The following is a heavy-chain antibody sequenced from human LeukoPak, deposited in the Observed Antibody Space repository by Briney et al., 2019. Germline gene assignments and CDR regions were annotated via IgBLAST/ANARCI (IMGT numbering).Heavy chain of an antibody. V-gene: IGHV4-34*01. D-gene: IGHD6-13*01. J-gene: IGHJ4*02. CDR2: IHYTGGT. Sequence: SETLSLTCAVYGGSISGYYRSWIRQPPGKGLEWVGEIHYTGGTSYNPSLKSRVTISVDTSKNQFSLKLSSVTAADTAVYYCARRRIAAAVGYFDYWGQGTLVTVSS. CDR1: GGSISGYY. CDR3: ARRRIAAAVGYFDY.